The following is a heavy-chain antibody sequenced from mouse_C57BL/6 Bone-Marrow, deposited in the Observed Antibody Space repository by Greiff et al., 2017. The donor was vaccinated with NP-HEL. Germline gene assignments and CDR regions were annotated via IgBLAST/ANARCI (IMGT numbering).Heavy chain of an antibody. CDR3: ARTDGSSYVGYAMDY. D-gene: IGHD1-1*01. Sequence: VQLKESGGGLVKPGGSLKLSCAASGFTFSSYAMSWVRQTPEKRLEWVATISDGGSYTYYPDNVKGRFTISRDNAKNNLYLQMSHLKSEDTAMYYCARTDGSSYVGYAMDYWGQGTSVTVSS. CDR1: GFTFSSYA. V-gene: IGHV5-4*01. J-gene: IGHJ4*01. CDR2: ISDGGSYT.